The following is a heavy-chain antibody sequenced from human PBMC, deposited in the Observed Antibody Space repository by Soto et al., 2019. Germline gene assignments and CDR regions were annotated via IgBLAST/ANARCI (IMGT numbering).Heavy chain of an antibody. D-gene: IGHD3-10*01. Sequence: GGSLRLSCAASGFTFSSYAMSWVRQAPGKGLEWVAAIGGTDGKTYYADSVKGRFTISRDNSEDTLYLQMSRLRAEDTAVYFCAKGMFSSSPAAAGSFDYWGQGALVTVSS. CDR2: IGGTDGKT. J-gene: IGHJ4*02. CDR1: GFTFSSYA. V-gene: IGHV3-23*01. CDR3: AKGMFSSSPAAAGSFDY.